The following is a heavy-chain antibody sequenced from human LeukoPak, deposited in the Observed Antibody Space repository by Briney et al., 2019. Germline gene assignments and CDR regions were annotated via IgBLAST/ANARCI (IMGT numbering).Heavy chain of an antibody. CDR1: GFTFSSYA. CDR3: AKDDYYDSSGYYKNFDY. CDR2: ISGSGGST. J-gene: IGHJ4*02. V-gene: IGHV3-23*01. Sequence: GGSLRLSCAASGFTFSSYAMSWVRQATGKGLEWVSAISGSGGSTYYADSVKGRFTISRDNSKNTLYLQMNSLRAEDTAVYYCAKDDYYDSSGYYKNFDYWSQGTLVTVSS. D-gene: IGHD3-22*01.